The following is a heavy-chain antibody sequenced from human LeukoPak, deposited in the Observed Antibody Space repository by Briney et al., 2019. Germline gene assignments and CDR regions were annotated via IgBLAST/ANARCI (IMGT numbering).Heavy chain of an antibody. CDR1: GGSISSYY. D-gene: IGHD1-26*01. V-gene: IGHV4-59*12. CDR2: IYYSGST. Sequence: SETLSLTCTVSGGSISSYYWSWIRQPPGKGLEWIGYIYYSGSTYYNPSLKSRVTISVDTSKNQFSLKLSSVTAADTAVYYCARGGGELRSRPFDYWGQGTLVTVSS. CDR3: ARGGGELRSRPFDY. J-gene: IGHJ4*02.